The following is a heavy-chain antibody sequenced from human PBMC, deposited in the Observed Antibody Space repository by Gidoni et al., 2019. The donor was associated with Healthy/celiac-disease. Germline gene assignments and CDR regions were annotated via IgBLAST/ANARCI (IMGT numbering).Heavy chain of an antibody. CDR3: AKDSRQAVAAAGTFDS. V-gene: IGHV3-43*01. CDR2: ISWDGGST. J-gene: IGHJ4*02. D-gene: IGHD6-13*01. CDR1: GFTFDDYT. Sequence: EVQLVESGGVVVQPGGSLRLSCAASGFTFDDYTMHWVRQAPGKGLEWVSLISWDGGSTYYADSVKGRFTISRDNSKNSLYLQLNSLRTEDAALYYCAKDSRQAVAAAGTFDSWGQGTLVTVSS.